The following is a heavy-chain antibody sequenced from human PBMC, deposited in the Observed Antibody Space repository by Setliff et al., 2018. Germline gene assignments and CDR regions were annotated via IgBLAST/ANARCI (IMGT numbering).Heavy chain of an antibody. CDR2: INQDGSGK. V-gene: IGHV3-7*03. D-gene: IGHD3-10*01. Sequence: PGGSLRLSCAASGFTFSSFWMAWVRQSPGRGLEWVANINQDGSGKYYVDSVKGRFTISRDNSKNALYLQMNSLRAEDTAVYYCRLWFGETSRDYWGQGTLVTVSS. J-gene: IGHJ4*02. CDR1: GFTFSSFW. CDR3: RLWFGETSRDY.